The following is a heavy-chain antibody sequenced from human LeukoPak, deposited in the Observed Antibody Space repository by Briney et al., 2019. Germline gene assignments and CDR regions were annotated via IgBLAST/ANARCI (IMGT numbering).Heavy chain of an antibody. D-gene: IGHD2-2*01. Sequence: PGGSLRLSCAASGFTFSSYSMNWVRQAPGKGLEWVSSISSSSSYIYYADSVKGRFTISRDNAKNSLYLQMNSLRAEDTAVYYCARDKYCSSTSCYRSFDYWGQGTLVTVSS. J-gene: IGHJ4*02. CDR3: ARDKYCSSTSCYRSFDY. CDR2: ISSSSSYI. V-gene: IGHV3-21*01. CDR1: GFTFSSYS.